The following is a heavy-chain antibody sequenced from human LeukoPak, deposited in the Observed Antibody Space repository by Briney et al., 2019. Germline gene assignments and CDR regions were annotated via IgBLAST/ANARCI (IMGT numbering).Heavy chain of an antibody. CDR2: ISGSGGST. CDR1: GFTFSSYG. Sequence: GGSLRLSCGASGFTFSSYGMSWVRQAPGKGLEWVSAISGSGGSTYYADSVKGRFTISRDNSKNTLYLQMNSLRAEDTAVYYCAKAGRYSSSWYKYFDYWGQGTLVTVSS. V-gene: IGHV3-23*01. J-gene: IGHJ4*02. CDR3: AKAGRYSSSWYKYFDY. D-gene: IGHD6-13*01.